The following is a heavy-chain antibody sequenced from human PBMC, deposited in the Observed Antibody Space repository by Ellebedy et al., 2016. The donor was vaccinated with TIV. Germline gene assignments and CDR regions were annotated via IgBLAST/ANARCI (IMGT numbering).Heavy chain of an antibody. CDR3: ARDIPDYSNYGVGYGYYYYYMDV. CDR2: INHSGST. J-gene: IGHJ6*03. Sequence: SETLSLXCAVYGGSFSGYYWSWIRQPPGKGLEWIGEINHSGSTNYNPSLKSRVTISVDTSKNQFSLKLSSVTAADTAVYYCARDIPDYSNYGVGYGYYYYYMDVWGKGTTVTVSS. CDR1: GGSFSGYY. D-gene: IGHD4-11*01. V-gene: IGHV4-34*01.